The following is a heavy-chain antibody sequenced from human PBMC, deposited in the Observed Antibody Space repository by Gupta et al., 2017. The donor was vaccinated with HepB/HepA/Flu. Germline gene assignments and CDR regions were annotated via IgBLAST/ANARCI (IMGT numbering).Heavy chain of an antibody. CDR2: INTKSAGT. Sequence: QVQLVQSGAELKKPGASVKVSCKASGDTYTGYSMHWVRQAPGQGLEWMGWINTKSAGTNYAKKCKGMGTMTSATSISTADRELGKLRSEEAAVYDCAIYLSYARSTRCYSYFAHGGHGTLVTVFS. CDR3: AIYLSYARSTRCYSYFAH. CDR1: GDTYTGYS. V-gene: IGHV1-2*02. D-gene: IGHD2-2*01. J-gene: IGHJ4*01.